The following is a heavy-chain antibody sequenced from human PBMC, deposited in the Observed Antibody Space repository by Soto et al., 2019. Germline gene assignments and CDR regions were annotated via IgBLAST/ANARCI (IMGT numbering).Heavy chain of an antibody. Sequence: SETLSLTCGFYGGSFSGYYWSLIRQPPGKGLEWIGEINHSGSTNYNPSLKSRVTISVDTSKNQFSLKLSSVTAADTAVYYCARGNYDFWSGSRRFDYWGQGTLVTVSS. J-gene: IGHJ4*02. CDR3: ARGNYDFWSGSRRFDY. D-gene: IGHD3-3*01. CDR2: INHSGST. CDR1: GGSFSGYY. V-gene: IGHV4-34*01.